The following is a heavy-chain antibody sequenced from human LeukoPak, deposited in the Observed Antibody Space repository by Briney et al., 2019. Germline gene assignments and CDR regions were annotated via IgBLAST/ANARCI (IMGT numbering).Heavy chain of an antibody. CDR3: AKGDSGYDATDYFDY. D-gene: IGHD5-12*01. CDR2: ITWNSGSI. CDR1: GFTFDDYA. Sequence: GGSLRLSCAASGFTFDDYAMHWVRQAPGKGLEWASGITWNSGSIGYADSVKGRFTISRDNAKNSLYLQMNSLRAEDMALYYCAKGDSGYDATDYFDYWGQGTLVTVSS. V-gene: IGHV3-9*03. J-gene: IGHJ4*02.